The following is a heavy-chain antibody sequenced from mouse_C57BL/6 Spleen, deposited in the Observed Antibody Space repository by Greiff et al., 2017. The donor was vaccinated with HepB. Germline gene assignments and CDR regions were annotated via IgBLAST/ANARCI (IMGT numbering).Heavy chain of an antibody. CDR2: ISSGGSYT. D-gene: IGHD1-1*01. CDR1: GFTFSSYG. CDR3: ARSNDYYGSSFYYFDY. Sequence: EVKLQESGGDLVKPGGSLKLSCAASGFTFSSYGMSWVRQTPDKRLEWVATISSGGSYTYYPDSVKGRFTISRDNAKNTLCLQMSSLKSEDTAMYYCARSNDYYGSSFYYFDYWGQGTTLTVSS. J-gene: IGHJ2*01. V-gene: IGHV5-6*01.